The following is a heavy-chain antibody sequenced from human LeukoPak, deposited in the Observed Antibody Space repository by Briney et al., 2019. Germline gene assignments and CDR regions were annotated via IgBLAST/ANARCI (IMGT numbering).Heavy chain of an antibody. V-gene: IGHV3-23*01. CDR3: AKDGENYSDTCFDY. CDR2: ISDSGGST. D-gene: IGHD1-7*01. Sequence: GGSLRLSCAASGFTFSSYAMSWVRQAPGKGLEWVSLISDSGGSTYYADSVKGRFTISRDNSKNTLYLQMNSLRAEDTATYYCAKDGENYSDTCFDYWGQGTLVTVSS. J-gene: IGHJ4*02. CDR1: GFTFSSYA.